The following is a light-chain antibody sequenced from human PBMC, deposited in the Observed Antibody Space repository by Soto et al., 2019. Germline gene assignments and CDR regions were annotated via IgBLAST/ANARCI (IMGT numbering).Light chain of an antibody. Sequence: QSVLAQPASVSGSPGQTITISCTGSFSDIAVFNYVSWYQQYPGRAPKLLIYQVTSRASGVSHRFSGSKSGNTASLTISGLQPEDEAEYYCNSSSSTNFNVFGTGTKVTVL. CDR2: QVT. V-gene: IGLV2-14*01. J-gene: IGLJ1*01. CDR3: NSSSSTNFNV. CDR1: FSDIAVFNY.